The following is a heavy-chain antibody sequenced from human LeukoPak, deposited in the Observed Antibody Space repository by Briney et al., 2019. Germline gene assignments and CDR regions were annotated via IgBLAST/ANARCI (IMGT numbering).Heavy chain of an antibody. CDR3: ATEVPYSSFYYFDY. CDR1: GYTFTDYY. Sequence: GASVKVSCKASGYTFTDYYMHWVQQAPGKGLEWLGRVDPEDGETIYAEKFQGRVTITADTSTDTAYMELSSLRSEDTAVYYCATEVPYSSFYYFDYWGQGTLVTVSS. D-gene: IGHD6-6*01. V-gene: IGHV1-69-2*01. CDR2: VDPEDGET. J-gene: IGHJ4*02.